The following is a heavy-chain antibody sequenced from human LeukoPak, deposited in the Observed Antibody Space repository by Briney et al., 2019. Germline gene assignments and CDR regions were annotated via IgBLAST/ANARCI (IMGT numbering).Heavy chain of an antibody. CDR1: GGSISSGSYY. D-gene: IGHD2-2*01. CDR2: IYTSGST. V-gene: IGHV4-61*02. Sequence: SQTLSLTCTVSGGSISSGSYYWSWIRQPAGKGLEWIGRIYTSGSTNYNPSLKSRVTISVDTSKNQFSLKLSSATAADTAVYYCARGSRAVYCSSTSCYAVDYWGQGTLVTVSS. J-gene: IGHJ4*02. CDR3: ARGSRAVYCSSTSCYAVDY.